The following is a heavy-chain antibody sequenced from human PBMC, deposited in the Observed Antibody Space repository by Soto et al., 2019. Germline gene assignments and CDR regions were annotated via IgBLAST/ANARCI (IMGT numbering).Heavy chain of an antibody. CDR2: IYNSGRT. CDR1: CGSISSYY. D-gene: IGHD3-3*01. V-gene: IGHV4-59*08. Sequence: ASETLSLTCTVSCGSISSYYWSWIRQPPGKGLEWIGYIYNSGRTNYNPSLKSRVTISVDRSKNQFSLKLSSVTAADTAVYYCARQGPSYDFWSDDYYYGMDVWGQGTTVTVSS. J-gene: IGHJ6*02. CDR3: ARQGPSYDFWSDDYYYGMDV.